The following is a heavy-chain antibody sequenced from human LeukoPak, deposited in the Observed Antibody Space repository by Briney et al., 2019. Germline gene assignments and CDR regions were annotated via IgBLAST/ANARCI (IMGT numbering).Heavy chain of an antibody. CDR2: ISGSGGST. CDR3: AKAYGSGSYSQALDY. V-gene: IGHV3-23*01. J-gene: IGHJ4*02. CDR1: GFTFSSYA. D-gene: IGHD3-10*01. Sequence: GGSLRLSCAACGFTFSSYAMSLVRQAPGKGLEWVSAISGSGGSTYYADSVKGRFTISRDNSKNTLYLQMNSLRAEDTAVYYCAKAYGSGSYSQALDYWGQGTLVTVSS.